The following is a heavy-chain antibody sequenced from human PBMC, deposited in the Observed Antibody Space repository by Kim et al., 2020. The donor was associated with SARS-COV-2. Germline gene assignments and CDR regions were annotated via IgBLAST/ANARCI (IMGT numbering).Heavy chain of an antibody. V-gene: IGHV3-33*05. D-gene: IGHD2-2*01. J-gene: IGHJ6*02. CDR1: GFTFSSYG. CDR3: ARDAVDCSSTSCYSAWTYYYYGMDL. Sequence: GGSLRLSCAASGFTFSSYGMHWVRQAPGKGLEWVAVISYDGSNKYYADSVKGRFTISRDNSKNTLYLQMNSLRAEDTAVYYCARDAVDCSSTSCYSAWTYYYYGMDLWGQGTTVTVSS. CDR2: ISYDGSNK.